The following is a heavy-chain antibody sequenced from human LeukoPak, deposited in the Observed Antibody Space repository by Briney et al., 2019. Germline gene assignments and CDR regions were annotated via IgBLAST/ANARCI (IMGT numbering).Heavy chain of an antibody. V-gene: IGHV3-23*01. J-gene: IGHJ3*02. CDR3: AIPTCSGSGYCSTSDPFHT. D-gene: IGHD2-2*03. Sequence: GGSLRLSCAASGFTFDNYGIGWVRQAPGKGLEGVSGISGSGGRPYYADSVKGRFTISRDNSKNTLFLQLNSLGVEDTATYYCAIPTCSGSGYCSTSDPFHTWGQGAMVTVSS. CDR2: ISGSGGRP. CDR1: GFTFDNYG.